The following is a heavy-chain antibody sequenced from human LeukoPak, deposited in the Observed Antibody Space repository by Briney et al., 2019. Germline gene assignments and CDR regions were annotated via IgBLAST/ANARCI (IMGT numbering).Heavy chain of an antibody. CDR1: GYTFTGYY. D-gene: IGHD3-22*01. CDR3: ARYFRYYGSSGYPEFDY. Sequence: GASVKVSCKASGYTFTGYYMHWVRQAPGQGLEWMGWINPNSGGTNYAQKFQGRVTMTRDTSISTAYMELSRLRSDDTAVYYCARYFRYYGSSGYPEFDYWGQGTLVTVSS. CDR2: INPNSGGT. V-gene: IGHV1-2*02. J-gene: IGHJ4*02.